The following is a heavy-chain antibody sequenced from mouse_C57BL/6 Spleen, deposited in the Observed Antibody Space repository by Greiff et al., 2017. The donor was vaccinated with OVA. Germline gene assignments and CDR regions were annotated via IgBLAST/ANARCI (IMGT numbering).Heavy chain of an antibody. CDR3: TRRDGSSQGYAMDY. J-gene: IGHJ4*01. CDR1: GYTFTDYE. V-gene: IGHV1-15*01. Sequence: QVQLQQSGAELVRPGASVTLSCKASGYTFTDYEMHWVKQTPVHGLEWIGAIDPETGGTAYNQKFKGKAILTADKSSSTAYMELRSLTSEDSAVYYCTRRDGSSQGYAMDYWGQGTSVTVSS. CDR2: IDPETGGT. D-gene: IGHD1-1*01.